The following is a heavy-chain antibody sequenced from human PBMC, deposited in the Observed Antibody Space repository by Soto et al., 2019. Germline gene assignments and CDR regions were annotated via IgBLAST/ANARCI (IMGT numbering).Heavy chain of an antibody. J-gene: IGHJ4*02. CDR3: ARGSYCSSTSCYGYRESFDY. CDR1: RDTSSTRGSS. CDR2: TYHSGNP. V-gene: IGHV4-30-2*05. Sequence: SVTLSLRCRVSRDTSSTRGSSWAWNRQTPGKALEWIGHTYHSGNPYYNPSLKSRVTISVDTSKNQFSLKLSSVTAADTAVYYCARGSYCSSTSCYGYRESFDYWGQGTLVTVSS. D-gene: IGHD2-2*01.